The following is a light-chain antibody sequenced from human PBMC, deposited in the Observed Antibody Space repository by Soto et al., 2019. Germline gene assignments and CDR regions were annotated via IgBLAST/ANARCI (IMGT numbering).Light chain of an antibody. V-gene: IGKV1-12*01. J-gene: IGKJ4*01. CDR3: QQSDSFPLS. CDR1: QSIYKW. CDR2: AAS. Sequence: DIQMTQSPSSVSASIGDRVTISCRASQSIYKWLVWYQQKPGKAPKLLIYAASSLQSVVPSRFSGSGYGTDFTLTISSLQREDFATYYCQQSDSFPLSFGGGTKVEI.